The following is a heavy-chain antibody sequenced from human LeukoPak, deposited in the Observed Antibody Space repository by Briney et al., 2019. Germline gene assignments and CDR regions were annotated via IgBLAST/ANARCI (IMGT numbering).Heavy chain of an antibody. CDR2: IYHSGST. V-gene: IGHV4-38-2*01. CDR1: GYSISSGYY. CDR3: ASLLPRARSGYDNGWAWVRNSAFDI. D-gene: IGHD5-12*01. Sequence: PSETLSLTCAVSGYSISSGYYWGWIRQPPGKGLEWIGSIYHSGSTYYNPSLKSRVTISVDTSKNQFSLKLSSVTAADTAVYYCASLLPRARSGYDNGWAWVRNSAFDIWGQGTMVTVSS. J-gene: IGHJ3*02.